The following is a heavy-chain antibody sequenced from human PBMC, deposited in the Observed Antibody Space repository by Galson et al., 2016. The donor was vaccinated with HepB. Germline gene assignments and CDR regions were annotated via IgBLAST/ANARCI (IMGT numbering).Heavy chain of an antibody. D-gene: IGHD3-10*01. CDR1: GFTFSSYA. Sequence: SLRLSCAASGFTFSSYAMHWVRQAPGKGLEWVAVISFDGSNNFYADSVKGRFTISRDNSKNTLYLQMNSLRAEDTAVYYCARHKRLLWFRELRSSYYGMDVWGKGTTVTVSS. CDR3: ARHKRLLWFRELRSSYYGMDV. V-gene: IGHV3-30-3*01. J-gene: IGHJ6*04. CDR2: ISFDGSNN.